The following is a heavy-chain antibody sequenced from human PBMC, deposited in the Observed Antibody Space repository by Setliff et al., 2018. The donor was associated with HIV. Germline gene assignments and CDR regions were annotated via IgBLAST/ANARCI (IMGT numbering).Heavy chain of an antibody. Sequence: PSETLSLTCTVSGGSINSYWWSWFRQPAGKGLEWIGRISSSGSPNYNPSLESRVTMSVDTSKNQFSLKLRSVTATDTAVYSCARSRYCGSDCYFDYSGQGTLVTVSS. CDR3: ARSRYCGSDCYFDY. CDR2: ISSSGSP. J-gene: IGHJ4*02. V-gene: IGHV4-4*07. D-gene: IGHD2-21*02. CDR1: GGSINSYW.